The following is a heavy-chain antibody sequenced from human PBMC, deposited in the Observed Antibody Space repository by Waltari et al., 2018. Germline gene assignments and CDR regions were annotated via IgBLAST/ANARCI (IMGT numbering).Heavy chain of an antibody. Sequence: QLQLQESGPGLVKPSETLSLTCTVSGGSISSSSYYWGWIRQPPGKGLEWIGSIYYSGSTYYNPSLKSRVTISVDTSKNQFSLKLSSVTAADTAVYYCARLESYLIYGSGSYPDYWGQGTLVTVSS. CDR1: GGSISSSSYY. V-gene: IGHV4-39*01. CDR3: ARLESYLIYGSGSYPDY. J-gene: IGHJ4*02. D-gene: IGHD3-10*01. CDR2: IYYSGST.